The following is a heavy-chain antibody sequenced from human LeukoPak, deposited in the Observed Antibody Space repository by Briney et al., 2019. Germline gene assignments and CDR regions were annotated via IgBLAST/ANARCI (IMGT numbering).Heavy chain of an antibody. CDR3: GKTTTGYSSGRYPGWPVDY. V-gene: IGHV3-23*01. Sequence: RGSLRLSCAASGFTFNSYAMYWVRQAPGKGLEWVSGIFGSGGSAHYADSVKGRFTISRDNSKNTVYLQMDSLRVEDTAVYYCGKTTTGYSSGRYPGWPVDYWGQGTLVTVSS. D-gene: IGHD6-19*01. CDR2: IFGSGGSA. CDR1: GFTFNSYA. J-gene: IGHJ4*02.